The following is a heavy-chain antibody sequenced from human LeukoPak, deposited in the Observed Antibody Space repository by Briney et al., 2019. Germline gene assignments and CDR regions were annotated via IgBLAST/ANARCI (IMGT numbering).Heavy chain of an antibody. D-gene: IGHD3-16*01. CDR1: GFTFSNAW. CDR3: TTDERQSGEDDSQL. V-gene: IGHV3-15*01. Sequence: TGGSLRLSCAASGFTFSNAWMSWVRQAPGKGLEWVGRIKSKTDGGTTDYAAPVKGRFTISRDDSKNTLYLQMNSLKTEDTAVYYCTTDERQSGEDDSQLWGQGTLVTVSS. CDR2: IKSKTDGGTT. J-gene: IGHJ4*02.